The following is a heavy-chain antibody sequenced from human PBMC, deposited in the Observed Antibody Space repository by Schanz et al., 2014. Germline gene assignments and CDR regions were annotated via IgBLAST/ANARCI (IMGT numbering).Heavy chain of an antibody. Sequence: QVPLVQSGAEVKKPGSSVTVSCKASGDTLSSYGISWVRQAPGQGLEWMGRIIPNLGSANYAQKFQGRVTITADKSTSTVYMELSSLRSEDTAVYYCATIGVNDYWRFGLDLWGQGTTVTVSS. V-gene: IGHV1-69*04. J-gene: IGHJ6*02. CDR2: IIPNLGSA. CDR1: GDTLSSYG. D-gene: IGHD3-16*01. CDR3: ATIGVNDYWRFGLDL.